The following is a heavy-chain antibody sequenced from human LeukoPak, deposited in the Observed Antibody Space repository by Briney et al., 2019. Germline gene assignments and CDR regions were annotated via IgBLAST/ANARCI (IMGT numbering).Heavy chain of an antibody. J-gene: IGHJ4*02. CDR3: ARGGSMYYFDY. CDR2: INPNSGGT. CDR1: GYTFTSYG. V-gene: IGHV1-2*02. Sequence: ASVKVSCKASGYTFTSYGISWVRQAPGQGLEWMGWINPNSGGTNYAQKFQGRVTMTRDTSISTAYMELSRLRSDDTAVYYCARGGSMYYFDYWGQGTLVTVSS. D-gene: IGHD6-13*01.